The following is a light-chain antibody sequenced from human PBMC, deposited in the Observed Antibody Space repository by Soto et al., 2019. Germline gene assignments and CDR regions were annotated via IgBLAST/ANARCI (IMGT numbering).Light chain of an antibody. CDR2: GAS. Sequence: EIVLTQSPGTLSLSPGERATLSCRASQSVSSSYLAWYQQKPGQAPRLLIYGASARVTGIPARFSGSGSGTDFTLSVSSLQSEDFAIYYCQQYHNWPLTFGGGTTVEIK. V-gene: IGKV3-15*01. J-gene: IGKJ4*01. CDR1: QSVSSSY. CDR3: QQYHNWPLT.